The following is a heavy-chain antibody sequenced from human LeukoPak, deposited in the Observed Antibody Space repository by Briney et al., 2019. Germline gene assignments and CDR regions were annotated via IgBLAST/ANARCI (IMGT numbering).Heavy chain of an antibody. D-gene: IGHD6-25*01. J-gene: IGHJ4*02. CDR1: GFTFSSNA. V-gene: IGHV3-23*01. CDR2: LSGGGDST. Sequence: GGSLRLSCAASGFTFSSNAMSWVRQAPGKGLEWVSALSGGGDSTYYADSVKGRFTISRDNSKNTLYLQMNSLRAEDTAVYYCTKRPFSGYFDYWGQGTLVTVSS. CDR3: TKRPFSGYFDY.